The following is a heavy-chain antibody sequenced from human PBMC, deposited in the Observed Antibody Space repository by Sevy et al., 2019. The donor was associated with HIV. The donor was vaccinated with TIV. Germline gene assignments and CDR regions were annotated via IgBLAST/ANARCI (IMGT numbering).Heavy chain of an antibody. V-gene: IGHV4-34*01. CDR1: GGSFSGYY. CDR2: INHSGST. D-gene: IGHD3-3*01. Sequence: SETLSLTCAVYGGSFSGYYWSWIRQPPGKGLEWIGEINHSGSTNYNPSLKSRVIISVDTSKNQFSLKLSSVTAADTAVYYCARGRRLGYDFWSGQYNWFDPWGQGTLVTVSS. CDR3: ARGRRLGYDFWSGQYNWFDP. J-gene: IGHJ5*02.